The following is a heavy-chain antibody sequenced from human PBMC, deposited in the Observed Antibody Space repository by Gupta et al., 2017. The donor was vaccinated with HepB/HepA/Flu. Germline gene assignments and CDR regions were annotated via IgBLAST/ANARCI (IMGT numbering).Heavy chain of an antibody. CDR2: ISWNSGSI. Sequence: EVQLVESGGGLVQPGRSLRLSCAASGFTFDDYAMHWVRQAPGKGLEWVSGISWNSGSIGYADSVKGRFTISRDNAKNSLYLQMNSLRAEDTALYYCAKVGPTGGMSHWGQGTLVTVSS. CDR3: AKVGPTGGMSH. D-gene: IGHD1-20*01. CDR1: GFTFDDYA. V-gene: IGHV3-9*01. J-gene: IGHJ4*02.